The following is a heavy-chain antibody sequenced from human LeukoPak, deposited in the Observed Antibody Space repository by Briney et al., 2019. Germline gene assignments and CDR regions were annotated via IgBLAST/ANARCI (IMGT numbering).Heavy chain of an antibody. J-gene: IGHJ4*02. CDR2: IRYDGSNK. D-gene: IGHD6-13*01. CDR3: AKVPPRAIAATLADY. CDR1: GFTFSSYG. V-gene: IGHV3-30*02. Sequence: PGGSLRLSCAASGFTFSSYGMHWVRQAPGKGLEWVAFIRYDGSNKYYADSVKGRFTISRDNSKNTLYLQMNSLRAEDTAVYYCAKVPPRAIAATLADYWGQGTLVTVSS.